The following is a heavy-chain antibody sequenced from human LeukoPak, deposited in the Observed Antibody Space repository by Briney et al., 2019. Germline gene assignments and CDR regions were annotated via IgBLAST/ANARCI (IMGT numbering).Heavy chain of an antibody. D-gene: IGHD1-26*01. CDR2: ISGRGDST. V-gene: IGHV3-23*01. Sequence: GGSLRLSCAASTFTFSSYAMNWVRQAPGKGLEWVSIISGRGDSTFYADSVKGRFTISRDNSKNTLYLQMNSLRPEDTAVYFCEKDPSIVGPTPSGRGGQGTLVTVSS. CDR3: EKDPSIVGPTPSGR. CDR1: TFTFSSYA. J-gene: IGHJ4*02.